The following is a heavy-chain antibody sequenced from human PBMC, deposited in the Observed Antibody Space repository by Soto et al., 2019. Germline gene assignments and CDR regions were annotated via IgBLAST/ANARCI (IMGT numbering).Heavy chain of an antibody. CDR3: ARVAGSGSYYYYYGMDV. CDR1: GFTFISYA. J-gene: IGHJ6*02. V-gene: IGHV3-30*04. CDR2: ISYDGSNK. D-gene: IGHD1-26*01. Sequence: GGSLRLSCAASGFTFISYAMHWVRQAPGKGLEWVAVISYDGSNKYYADSVKGRFTISRDNSKNTLYLQMNSLRAEDTAVYYCARVAGSGSYYYYYGMDVWGQGTTVTVSS.